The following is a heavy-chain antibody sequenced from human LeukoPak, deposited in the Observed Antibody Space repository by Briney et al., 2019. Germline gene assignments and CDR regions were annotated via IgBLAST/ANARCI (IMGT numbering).Heavy chain of an antibody. V-gene: IGHV3-21*01. J-gene: IGHJ4*02. Sequence: GGSLRLSCAASGFTFSSYSMNWVRQAPGKGLEWVSSISSSSSYIYYADSVRGRFTISRDNAKNSLYLQMNSLRAEDTAVYYCARDEMTTIDYWGQGTLVTVSS. CDR3: ARDEMTTIDY. CDR1: GFTFSSYS. CDR2: ISSSSSYI. D-gene: IGHD5-24*01.